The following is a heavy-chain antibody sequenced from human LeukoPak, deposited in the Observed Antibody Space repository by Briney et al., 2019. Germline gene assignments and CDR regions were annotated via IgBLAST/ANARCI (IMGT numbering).Heavy chain of an antibody. J-gene: IGHJ4*02. Sequence: GGSLRLSCAASGFSVTSNHMNWVRQAPGKGLEWVSSISSSSSYIYYADSVKGRFTISRDNAKNSLYPQMNSLRAEDTAVYYCAADRGEGWDYFDYWGQGTLVTVSS. CDR1: GFSVTSNH. D-gene: IGHD3-16*01. CDR3: AADRGEGWDYFDY. V-gene: IGHV3-21*01. CDR2: ISSSSSYI.